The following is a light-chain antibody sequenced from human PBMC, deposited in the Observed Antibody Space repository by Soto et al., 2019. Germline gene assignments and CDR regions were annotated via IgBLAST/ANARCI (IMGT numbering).Light chain of an antibody. V-gene: IGKV3-11*01. CDR1: QNVDKF. CDR3: QQRKNWPPIT. CDR2: DSS. Sequence: EIELTQSPATLSLSPGENATLSCRASQNVDKFLAWYQQRPGQPPRLLIFDSSNRATGVPVRFSGSGSGTVFTLTIGSLEPEDSAVYYCQQRKNWPPITFGQGTRLEIK. J-gene: IGKJ5*01.